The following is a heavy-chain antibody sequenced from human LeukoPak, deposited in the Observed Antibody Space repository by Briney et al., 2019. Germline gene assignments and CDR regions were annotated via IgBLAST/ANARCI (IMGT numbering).Heavy chain of an antibody. Sequence: ASVKASCKASGGTFSSYAISWVRQAPGQGLEWMGGIIPIFGTANYAQKFQGRVTITADESTSTAYMELSSLRSEDTAVYYCARSKIGDYYGSGSYYPPVNYWGQGTLVTVSS. CDR1: GGTFSSYA. V-gene: IGHV1-69*13. CDR3: ARSKIGDYYGSGSYYPPVNY. CDR2: IIPIFGTA. D-gene: IGHD3-10*01. J-gene: IGHJ4*02.